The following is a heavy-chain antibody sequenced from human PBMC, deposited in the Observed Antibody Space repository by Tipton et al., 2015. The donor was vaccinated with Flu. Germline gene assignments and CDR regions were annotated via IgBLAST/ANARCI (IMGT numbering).Heavy chain of an antibody. CDR1: GFTFDDYT. CDR2: ISWDGGST. Sequence: SLRLSCAASGFTFDDYTMHWVRQAPGKGLEWVSLISWDGGSTYYADSVKGRFTISRDNNKNSLYLQMNSLRAEDTAVYYCARDHPPSITVLGEITDYFGMAVWGQGTTVTVSS. D-gene: IGHD3-3*01. J-gene: IGHJ6*02. V-gene: IGHV3-43*01. CDR3: ARDHPPSITVLGEITDYFGMAV.